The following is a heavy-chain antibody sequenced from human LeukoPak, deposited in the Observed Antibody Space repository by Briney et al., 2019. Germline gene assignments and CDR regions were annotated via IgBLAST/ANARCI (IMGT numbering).Heavy chain of an antibody. D-gene: IGHD6-19*01. CDR2: INHSGST. J-gene: IGHJ4*02. Sequence: PSETLSLTCAVYGGSFSGYYWSWIRQPPGKGLEWIGEINHSGSTNYNPPLKSRVTISVDTSKNQFSLKLSSVTAADTAVYYCARRIAVAGTDYWGQGTLVTVSS. CDR3: ARRIAVAGTDY. CDR1: GGSFSGYY. V-gene: IGHV4-34*01.